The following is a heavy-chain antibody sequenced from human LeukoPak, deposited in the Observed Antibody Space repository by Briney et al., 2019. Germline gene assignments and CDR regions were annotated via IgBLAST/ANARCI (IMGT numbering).Heavy chain of an antibody. J-gene: IGHJ4*02. CDR3: ARDYYLDY. CDR2: ISSGGSTI. CDR1: GFTFSSYE. Sequence: PGGSLRLSCAASGFTFSSYEMNWVRQAPGKGLEWLSYISSGGSTIYYADSVKGRFTISRDNAKNSLFLQMNSLRAEDTAVYYCARDYYLDYWGQGTPVTVSS. V-gene: IGHV3-48*03.